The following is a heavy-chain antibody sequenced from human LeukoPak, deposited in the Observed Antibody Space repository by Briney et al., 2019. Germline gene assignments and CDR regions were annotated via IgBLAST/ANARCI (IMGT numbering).Heavy chain of an antibody. D-gene: IGHD3-3*02. Sequence: GASVNVSCKASAYTFTSYGINWVRQAPGQGLEWMGWISAYNGNTNYAQKLQGRVTMTTDTPTSTAYMELRSLRSDDTAVYYCARDRSAFLTSATYGMDVWGQGTTVTVSS. CDR2: ISAYNGNT. CDR1: AYTFTSYG. J-gene: IGHJ6*02. CDR3: ARDRSAFLTSATYGMDV. V-gene: IGHV1-18*01.